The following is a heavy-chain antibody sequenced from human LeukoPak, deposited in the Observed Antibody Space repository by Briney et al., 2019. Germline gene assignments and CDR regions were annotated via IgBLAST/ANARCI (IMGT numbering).Heavy chain of an antibody. CDR2: INSDGSST. CDR3: ANGQGLYY. J-gene: IGHJ4*02. D-gene: IGHD6-19*01. V-gene: IGHV3-74*01. Sequence: PGGSLRLSCAASGFTFSTYWMHWVRQVPGKGLVWVSRINSDGSSTNYADSVKGRFTISRDNAKNTVYLQMNSLRAEDTAVYYCANGQGLYYWGQGPLVTVSS. CDR1: GFTFSTYW.